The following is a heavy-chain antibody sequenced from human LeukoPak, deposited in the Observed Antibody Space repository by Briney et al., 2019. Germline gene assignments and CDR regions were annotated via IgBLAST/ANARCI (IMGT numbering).Heavy chain of an antibody. CDR1: GYTFTSYD. V-gene: IGHV1-8*01. Sequence: ASVKVSCKSSGYTFTSYDINWVRQATEQGLEWMGWMNPNSGNTGYAQKFEGRVTMTRDTSITTAYMELTSLSSDDTAVYYCAREPSLHSSSSYNYWGQGTLVTVSS. D-gene: IGHD6-6*01. J-gene: IGHJ4*02. CDR2: MNPNSGNT. CDR3: AREPSLHSSSSYNY.